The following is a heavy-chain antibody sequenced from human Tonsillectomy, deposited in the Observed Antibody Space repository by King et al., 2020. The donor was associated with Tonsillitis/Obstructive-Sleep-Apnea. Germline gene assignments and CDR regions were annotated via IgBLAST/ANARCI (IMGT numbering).Heavy chain of an antibody. CDR1: GYGFTIYW. CDR3: AREAGGLGSYYMDV. Sequence: VQLVESGAEVKKPGESLRISCQGSGYGFTIYWISWVRQMPGKGLEWMGRIDPSDSYTKYSPSFQGHVTISADRSISNTYLQWSSLKASDTAIYYWAREAGGLGSYYMDVWGKGTAVTVSS. CDR2: IDPSDSYT. D-gene: IGHD3-16*01. J-gene: IGHJ6*03. V-gene: IGHV5-10-1*01.